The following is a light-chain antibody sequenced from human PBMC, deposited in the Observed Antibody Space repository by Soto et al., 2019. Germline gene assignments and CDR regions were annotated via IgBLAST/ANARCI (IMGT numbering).Light chain of an antibody. Sequence: EIQMTQSPSSLSASVGDRVAITCRTSQDISNYLAWYQQKPGKVPKLLIYAASTLQSGVPSRFSGGGSGTDFSLTISSLQPEDVATYYCQKYNSAPHTFGGGTKVEIQ. CDR1: QDISNY. V-gene: IGKV1-27*01. CDR2: AAS. J-gene: IGKJ4*01. CDR3: QKYNSAPHT.